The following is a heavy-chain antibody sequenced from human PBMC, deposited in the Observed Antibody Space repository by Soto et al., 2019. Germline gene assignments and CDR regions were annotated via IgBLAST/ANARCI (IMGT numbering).Heavy chain of an antibody. CDR2: INAGNGNT. V-gene: IGHV1-3*05. D-gene: IGHD6-19*01. Sequence: QVQLVQSGAEEKKPGASVKVSCKASGYTFTSYAMHWVRQAPGQRLEWMVWINAGNGNTKYSQKFQGRVTITRDTSASTAYMELSSLRSEDTAVYYCARVGGWYVPDYWGQGTLVTVSS. CDR1: GYTFTSYA. CDR3: ARVGGWYVPDY. J-gene: IGHJ4*02.